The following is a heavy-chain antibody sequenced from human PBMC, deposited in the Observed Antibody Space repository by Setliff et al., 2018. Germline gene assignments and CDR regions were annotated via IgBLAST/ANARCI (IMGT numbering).Heavy chain of an antibody. V-gene: IGHV1-69*05. CDR2: TIPIFGST. CDR1: GGTFSSYG. Sequence: SVKVSCKASGGTFSSYGISWVRQAPGQGLEWMGGTIPIFGSTNYAQKFQDRVTIITDESTSTAYMELRSLSTEGTAVYYCARSPAVLGIVYFDPWGQGTLVTVSS. J-gene: IGHJ5*02. CDR3: ARSPAVLGIVYFDP. D-gene: IGHD3-9*01.